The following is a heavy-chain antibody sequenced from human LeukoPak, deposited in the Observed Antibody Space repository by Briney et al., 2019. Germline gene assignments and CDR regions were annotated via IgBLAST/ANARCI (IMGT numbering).Heavy chain of an antibody. Sequence: PGGSLRLSCAASKFTFSSFSMSWVRQAPGKGLEWVSAISGSGGSTYYADSVKGRFTISRDNSKNTLYLQMNSLRAEDTAVYYCAGNKRNYYYYMDVWGKGTTVTVSS. CDR3: AGNKRNYYYYMDV. CDR2: ISGSGGST. J-gene: IGHJ6*03. V-gene: IGHV3-23*01. CDR1: KFTFSSFS. D-gene: IGHD1/OR15-1a*01.